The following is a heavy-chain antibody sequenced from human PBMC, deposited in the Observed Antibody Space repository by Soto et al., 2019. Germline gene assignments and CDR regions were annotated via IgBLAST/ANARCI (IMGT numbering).Heavy chain of an antibody. CDR2: VIPILGMA. D-gene: IGHD2-2*01. J-gene: IGHJ5*02. Sequence: QVQLVQSGAEVKKPGSSVKVSCEASGGTFSSYSFSWVRQAPGQGLEWMGRVIPILGMANYAQKLQGRVTITSDKSTSTVYREMSSLRDEETAVYYCARGGAVVVPGAVDRHNWFDPWGQGPLVTVSS. V-gene: IGHV1-69*02. CDR3: ARGGAVVVPGAVDRHNWFDP. CDR1: GGTFSSYS.